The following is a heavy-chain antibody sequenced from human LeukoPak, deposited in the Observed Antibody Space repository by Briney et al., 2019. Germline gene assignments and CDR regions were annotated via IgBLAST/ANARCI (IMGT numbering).Heavy chain of an antibody. CDR1: GGSISSSSYY. V-gene: IGHV4-39*01. J-gene: IGHJ3*02. CDR2: IYYSGST. D-gene: IGHD3-16*01. Sequence: SETLSLTCTVSGGSISSSSYYWGWICQPPGKGLEWIGSIYYSGSTYYNPSLKSRVTISVDTSKNQFSLKLSSVTAADTAVYYCARGVPLRAFDIWGQGTMVTVSS. CDR3: ARGVPLRAFDI.